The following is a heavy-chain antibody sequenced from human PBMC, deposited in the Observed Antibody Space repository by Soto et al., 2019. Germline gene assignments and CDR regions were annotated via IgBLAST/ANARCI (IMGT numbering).Heavy chain of an antibody. CDR3: VKGYIPGIVGTMYDGFDI. CDR2: ISSNGGST. J-gene: IGHJ3*02. Sequence: GGSLRLSCSASGFTFSSYAMHWVRQAPGKGLEYVSGISSNGGSTYYADSVKGRFTISRDNSKNTLYLQMSTLRAEDTAVYSCVKGYIPGIVGTMYDGFDIWGQGTMVTVSS. D-gene: IGHD1-26*01. CDR1: GFTFSSYA. V-gene: IGHV3-64D*08.